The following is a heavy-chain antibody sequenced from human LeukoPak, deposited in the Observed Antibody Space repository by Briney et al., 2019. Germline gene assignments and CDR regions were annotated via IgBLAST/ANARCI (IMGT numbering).Heavy chain of an antibody. CDR1: GFTFSDYY. CDR2: ISYDGSNK. V-gene: IGHV3-30*03. Sequence: PGGSLRLSCAASGFTFSDYYMSWIRQAPGKGLEWVAVISYDGSNKYYADSVKGRFTISRDNSKNTLYLQMNSLRAEDTAVYYCAREMSAVAGTRCGLDYWGQGTLVTVSS. D-gene: IGHD6-19*01. J-gene: IGHJ4*02. CDR3: AREMSAVAGTRCGLDY.